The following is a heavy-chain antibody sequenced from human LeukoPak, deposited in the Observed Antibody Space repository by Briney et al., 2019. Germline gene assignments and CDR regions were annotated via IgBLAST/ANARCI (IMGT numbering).Heavy chain of an antibody. Sequence: SETLSLTCTVSGGSISSYYWSWIRQPPGKGLEWIGEINHSGSTNYNPSLKSRVTISVDTSKDQFSLKLSSVTAADTAVYYCARQRMRGTAPYYYGSGLHFDYWGQGTLVTASS. CDR3: ARQRMRGTAPYYYGSGLHFDY. CDR1: GGSISSYY. D-gene: IGHD3-10*01. J-gene: IGHJ4*02. CDR2: INHSGST. V-gene: IGHV4-34*01.